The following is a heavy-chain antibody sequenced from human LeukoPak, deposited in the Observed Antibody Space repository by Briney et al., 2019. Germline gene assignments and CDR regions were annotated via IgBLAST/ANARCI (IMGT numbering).Heavy chain of an antibody. CDR1: GFTFSDYY. Sequence: GGSLRLSCAASGFTFSDYYMSWIRQAPGKGLEWVSYISSSGSTIYYADSVKGRFTISRDNAKNSLYLQMNSLRAEDTAVYYCARAQYYYDSSGYFLNYWGQGTLVTVSS. CDR3: ARAQYYYDSSGYFLNY. D-gene: IGHD3-22*01. J-gene: IGHJ4*02. V-gene: IGHV3-11*01. CDR2: ISSSGSTI.